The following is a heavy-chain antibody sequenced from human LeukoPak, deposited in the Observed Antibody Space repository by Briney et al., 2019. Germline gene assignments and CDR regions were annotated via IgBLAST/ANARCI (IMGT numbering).Heavy chain of an antibody. CDR3: AKAVTAVR. V-gene: IGHV3-30*18. J-gene: IGHJ4*02. CDR1: GFTFSSYG. CDR2: ISYDGSNK. Sequence: PGRSLRLSCAASGFTFSSYGMHWVRQAPGKGLEWVAVISYDGSNKYYADSVKGRFTISRDNSKNTLYLQMNSLRAEDTAVYYCAKAVTAVRWGQGTLVTVSS. D-gene: IGHD2-21*02.